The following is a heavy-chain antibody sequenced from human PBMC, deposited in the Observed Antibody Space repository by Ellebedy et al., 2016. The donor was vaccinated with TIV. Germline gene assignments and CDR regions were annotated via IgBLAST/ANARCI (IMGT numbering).Heavy chain of an antibody. CDR2: IYYSGST. CDR3: ARSVAFGAVAGPFDY. V-gene: IGHV4-39*01. Sequence: SETLSLXXTVSVGSISSYYWGWIRQPPGKGLEWIGRIYYSGSTYYNPSLKSRVTISVDTSKNQFSLKLSSVTAADTAVYYCARSVAFGAVAGPFDYWGQGTLVTVSS. J-gene: IGHJ4*02. CDR1: VGSISSYY. D-gene: IGHD6-19*01.